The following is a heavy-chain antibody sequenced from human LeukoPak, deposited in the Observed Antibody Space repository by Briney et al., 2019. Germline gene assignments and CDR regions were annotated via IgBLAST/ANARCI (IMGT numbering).Heavy chain of an antibody. Sequence: SETLSLTCAVYGGSFSTYYWNWIRQSPGKGLEWIGEINHSGSTNSNPSLRSRVTILIDTSKNQFSLKLSSVTAADTAVYYCARFPCSGDSCYSGIRAFDIWGQGTMVIVSS. CDR3: ARFPCSGDSCYSGIRAFDI. CDR2: INHSGST. CDR1: GGSFSTYY. V-gene: IGHV4-34*01. J-gene: IGHJ3*02. D-gene: IGHD2-15*01.